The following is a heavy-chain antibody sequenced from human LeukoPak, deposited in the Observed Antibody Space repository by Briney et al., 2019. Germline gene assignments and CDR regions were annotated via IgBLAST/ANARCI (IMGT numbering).Heavy chain of an antibody. V-gene: IGHV3-53*01. J-gene: IGHJ4*02. CDR1: GVTASSNS. CDR2: IYSVGTP. D-gene: IGHD4-23*01. CDR3: ARGDDYGGAWYYFDY. Sequence: PAGSPRLSSAASGVTASSNSINWVRHAPAKKLEWGSVIYSVGTPYYADSVTARFTISRDNSKNTLFLQMNSLRAEDTAEYYCARGDDYGGAWYYFDYWGQGTLVTVSS.